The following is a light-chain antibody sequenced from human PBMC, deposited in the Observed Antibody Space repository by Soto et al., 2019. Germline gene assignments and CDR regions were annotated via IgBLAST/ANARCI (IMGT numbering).Light chain of an antibody. CDR1: SGHSSYI. J-gene: IGLJ7*01. V-gene: IGLV4-60*03. Sequence: QLVLNQSSSASASLGSSVKLTCTLSSGHSSYIIAWHQQQPGKAPRYLMKLEGSGSYNKGSGVPDRFSGSSSGADRYLTISNLQSEDEADYYCETWDSNTTVFGGGTQLTVL. CDR3: ETWDSNTTV. CDR2: LEGSGSY.